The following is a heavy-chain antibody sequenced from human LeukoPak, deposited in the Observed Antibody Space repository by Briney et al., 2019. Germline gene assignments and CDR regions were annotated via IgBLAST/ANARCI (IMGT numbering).Heavy chain of an antibody. CDR2: INHSGST. J-gene: IGHJ4*02. CDR1: GGSFSGYY. CDR3: ARCQGRSTSCYRGTDY. V-gene: IGHV4-34*01. D-gene: IGHD2-2*02. Sequence: SETLSLTRAVYGGSFSGYYWSWIRQPPGKGLEWIGEINHSGSTNYNPSLKSRVTISVDTSKNQFSLKLSSVTAADTAVYYCARCQGRSTSCYRGTDYWGQGTLVTVSS.